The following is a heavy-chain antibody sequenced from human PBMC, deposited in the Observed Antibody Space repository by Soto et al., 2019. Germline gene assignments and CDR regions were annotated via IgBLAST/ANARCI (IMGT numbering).Heavy chain of an antibody. CDR1: GYTFTSYD. Sequence: ASVKVSCKASGYTFTSYDINWVRQATGQGFEWMGWMNPNSGNTGYAQKFQGRFTISRDNSKNTVYLQMNSLRPDDTAVYYCTRDRSLTVVVAGYWGLGTLVTVSS. CDR3: TRDRSLTVVVAGY. D-gene: IGHD2-15*01. V-gene: IGHV1-8*01. CDR2: MNPNSGNT. J-gene: IGHJ4*02.